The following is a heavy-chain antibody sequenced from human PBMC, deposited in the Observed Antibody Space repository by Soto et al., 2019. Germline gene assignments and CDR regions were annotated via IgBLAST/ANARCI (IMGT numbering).Heavy chain of an antibody. Sequence: PGGSLRLSCAASGFTFSSYCMHWVRQAPGKGLEWVAVISYDGSNKYYADSVKGRFTISRDNSKNTLYLQMNSLRAEDTAVYYCAKDLRGAMVTYGMDVWGQGTTVTVSS. D-gene: IGHD5-18*01. CDR3: AKDLRGAMVTYGMDV. J-gene: IGHJ6*02. V-gene: IGHV3-30*18. CDR2: ISYDGSNK. CDR1: GFTFSSYC.